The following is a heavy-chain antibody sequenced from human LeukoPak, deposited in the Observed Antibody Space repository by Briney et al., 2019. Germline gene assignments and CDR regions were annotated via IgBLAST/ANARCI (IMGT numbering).Heavy chain of an antibody. CDR1: GYTFTSYG. V-gene: IGHV1-18*01. CDR3: ARSPMRRDILTGPAFDI. CDR2: ISAYNGNT. J-gene: IGHJ3*02. D-gene: IGHD3-9*01. Sequence: ASVKVSCKASGYTFTSYGISWVRQAPGQGLEWMGWISAYNGNTNYAQKLQGRVTMTRNTSISTAYMELSSLRSEDTAVYYCARSPMRRDILTGPAFDIWGQGTMVTVSS.